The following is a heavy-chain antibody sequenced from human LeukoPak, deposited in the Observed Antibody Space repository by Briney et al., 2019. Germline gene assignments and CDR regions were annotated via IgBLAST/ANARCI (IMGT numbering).Heavy chain of an antibody. Sequence: GGSLRLSCAASGFTFSTYSMNWVRQATGKGLEWVSAIDTTGDTYYPGSVKGRFTISRENAKNSLYLQMNSLRAGDTAVYYCARDRGGGHMDVWGKGTTVTISS. V-gene: IGHV3-13*01. CDR3: ARDRGGGHMDV. CDR1: GFTFSTYS. D-gene: IGHD2-15*01. J-gene: IGHJ6*03. CDR2: IDTTGDT.